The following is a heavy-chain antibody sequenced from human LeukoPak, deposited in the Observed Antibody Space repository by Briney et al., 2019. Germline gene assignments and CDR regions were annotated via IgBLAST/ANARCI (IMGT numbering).Heavy chain of an antibody. CDR1: NGFDNLYF. CDR3: AVYGGNWDFDS. V-gene: IGHV4-34*01. D-gene: IGHD4/OR15-4a*01. J-gene: IGHJ4*02. Sequence: MSSETLSLTCAVYNGFDNLYFMLVRQPPGKGLEWIGEMTYRGSPNYNPSLRSRATISMNVSQRQFSLNLRSVTAADTATYYCAVYGGNWDFDSWGPGTPVTVSS. CDR2: MTYRGSP.